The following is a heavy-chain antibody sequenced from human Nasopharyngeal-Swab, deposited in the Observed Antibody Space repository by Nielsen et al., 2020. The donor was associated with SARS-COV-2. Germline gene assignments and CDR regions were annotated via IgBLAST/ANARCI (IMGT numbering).Heavy chain of an antibody. J-gene: IGHJ6*03. CDR2: IYHSGST. V-gene: IGHV4-38-2*01. Sequence: SETLSLTCAVSGSSISSGYYWGWIRQPPGKGLEWIGSIYHSGSTYYNPSLKSRVTISVDTSKNQFSLKLSSVTAADTAVYYCARRTRYSNYAYYYMDVWGKGTTVTVSS. D-gene: IGHD4-11*01. CDR1: GSSISSGYY. CDR3: ARRTRYSNYAYYYMDV.